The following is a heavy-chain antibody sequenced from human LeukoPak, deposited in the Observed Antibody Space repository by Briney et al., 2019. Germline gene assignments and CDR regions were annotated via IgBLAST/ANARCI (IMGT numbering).Heavy chain of an antibody. CDR2: IRSKANSYAT. CDR3: TREGKYYYYYYMDV. J-gene: IGHJ6*03. D-gene: IGHD4-23*01. Sequence: GGSLRLSCAASGFTFSSYSMNWVRQASGKGLEWVGRIRSKANSYATAYAASVKGRFTISRDDSKNTAYLQMNSLKTEDTAVYYCTREGKYYYYYYMDVWGKGTTVTISS. V-gene: IGHV3-73*01. CDR1: GFTFSSYS.